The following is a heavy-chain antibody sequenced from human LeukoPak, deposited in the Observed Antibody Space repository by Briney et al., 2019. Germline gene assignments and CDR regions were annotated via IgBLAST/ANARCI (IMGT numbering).Heavy chain of an antibody. V-gene: IGHV3-23*01. J-gene: IGHJ4*02. D-gene: IGHD3-22*01. CDR2: ISGSGDST. Sequence: GGSLRLSCAGPGFTFSSYAMSWVRQAPGKGLEWVSAISGSGDSTFYADSVKGRFSVSRDNSENTLYLQMSSLRAEDTALYYCARGYDSSGYYTEFGYWGQGTLVTVSS. CDR3: ARGYDSSGYYTEFGY. CDR1: GFTFSSYA.